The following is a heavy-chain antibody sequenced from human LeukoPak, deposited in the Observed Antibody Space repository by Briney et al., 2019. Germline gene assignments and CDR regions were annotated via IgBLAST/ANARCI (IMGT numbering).Heavy chain of an antibody. Sequence: SETLSLTCTVSGGSISSSSYYWGWIRQPPGKGLEWIGSIYYSGSTYYNPSLKSRVTISVDTSKNQFSLKLSSVTAADTAVYYCARRPIPFGMVRGVPYFDYWGQGTLVTVSS. J-gene: IGHJ4*02. D-gene: IGHD3-10*01. CDR3: ARRPIPFGMVRGVPYFDY. V-gene: IGHV4-39*01. CDR1: GGSISSSSYY. CDR2: IYYSGST.